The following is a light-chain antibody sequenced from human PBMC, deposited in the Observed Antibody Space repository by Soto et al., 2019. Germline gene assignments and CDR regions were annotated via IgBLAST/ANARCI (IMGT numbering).Light chain of an antibody. CDR1: SYNIGSNT. J-gene: IGLJ1*01. V-gene: IGLV1-44*01. CDR3: AAWDDSLNGYV. Sequence: SVLTKPPSASGTPGQRVTISCSGSSYNIGSNTVNWYQQLPGTAPKLLIYSNNQRPSGVPDRFSGSKSGTSASLAISGLQSEDEAACYCAAWDDSLNGYVFGTGTKVTVL. CDR2: SNN.